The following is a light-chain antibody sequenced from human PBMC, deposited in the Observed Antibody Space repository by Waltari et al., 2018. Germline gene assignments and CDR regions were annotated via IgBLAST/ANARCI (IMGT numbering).Light chain of an antibody. CDR2: AAS. V-gene: IGKV1-39*01. CDR1: QTIDVY. J-gene: IGKJ2*01. CDR3: QQSLDSPYT. Sequence: DIQMTQSPSSLSASVGDTVTISCRASQTIDVYLNWYQQQPGTAPNLLIYAASTLLIGVPSRFSGFGSETEFTLTITGLQPEDFATYYCQQSLDSPYTFCQGTRLEI.